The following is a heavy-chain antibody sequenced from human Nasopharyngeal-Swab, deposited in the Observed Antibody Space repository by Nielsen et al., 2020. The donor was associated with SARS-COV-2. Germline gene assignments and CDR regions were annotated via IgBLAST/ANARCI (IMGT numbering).Heavy chain of an antibody. Sequence: GESLKISCAASGFTFSDYYMSWIRQAPGRGLEWVSYISSSSSTIYYADSVKGRFTISRDNAKNSLYLQMNSLRAEDTAVYYCARDWHGPFDYWGQGTLVTVSS. V-gene: IGHV3-11*04. CDR3: ARDWHGPFDY. CDR2: ISSSSSTI. D-gene: IGHD5-24*01. CDR1: GFTFSDYY. J-gene: IGHJ4*02.